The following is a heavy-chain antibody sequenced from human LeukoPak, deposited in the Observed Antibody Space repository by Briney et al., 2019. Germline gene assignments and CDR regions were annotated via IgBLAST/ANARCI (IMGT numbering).Heavy chain of an antibody. Sequence: GGSLRLSCAASGFTFSSYWMSWVRQAPGKGLEWVANIKQDGREKYYVDSVKGRFTISRDNAKNSLYLQMNSLRAEDTAVYYCARDRGGYYYGWFDYWGQGTLVTVSS. V-gene: IGHV3-7*01. CDR3: ARDRGGYYYGWFDY. J-gene: IGHJ4*02. CDR1: GFTFSSYW. CDR2: IKQDGREK. D-gene: IGHD3-22*01.